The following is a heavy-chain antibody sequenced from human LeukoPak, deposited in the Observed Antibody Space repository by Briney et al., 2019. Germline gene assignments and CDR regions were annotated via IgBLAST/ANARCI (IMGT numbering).Heavy chain of an antibody. CDR1: GYTFTNYY. CDR2: INPSGGST. CDR3: ARHIGSSWPMFDP. J-gene: IGHJ5*02. Sequence: ASVKVSCKASGYTFTNYYMHWVRQAPGQGLEWMGIINPSGGSTSYAQKFQGRVTMTRDMSTSTVYMELSSLRSEDTAVYYCARHIGSSWPMFDPWGQGTLVTVSS. V-gene: IGHV1-46*01. D-gene: IGHD6-13*01.